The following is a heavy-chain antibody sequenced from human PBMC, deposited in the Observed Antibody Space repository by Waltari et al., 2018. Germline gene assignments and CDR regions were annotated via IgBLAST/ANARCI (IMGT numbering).Heavy chain of an antibody. V-gene: IGHV4-4*07. CDR2: IYGSGGST. Sequence: QVQLQESGPGLVKPSETLSLTCAVSGGSISSNYWSWIRQPPGKGLEWIGRIYGSGGSTDYNPSLMSRVTISTDTSKNQFSLKLSSVTAADTAVYYCARDWGYSSGWSPFDYWGQGVLVTVSS. CDR3: ARDWGYSSGWSPFDY. D-gene: IGHD6-13*01. J-gene: IGHJ4*02. CDR1: GGSISSNY.